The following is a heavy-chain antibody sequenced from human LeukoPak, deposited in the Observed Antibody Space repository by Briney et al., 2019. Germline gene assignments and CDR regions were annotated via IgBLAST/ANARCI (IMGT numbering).Heavy chain of an antibody. V-gene: IGHV1-2*02. D-gene: IGHD6-13*01. Sequence: ASVKVSCKASGYTFTSYGISWVRQAPGQGLEWMGWINPNSGGTNYAQKFQGRVTMTRDTSISTAYMELSRLRSDDTAVYYCARTGIASDAFDIWGQGTMVTVSS. CDR1: GYTFTSYG. CDR3: ARTGIASDAFDI. J-gene: IGHJ3*02. CDR2: INPNSGGT.